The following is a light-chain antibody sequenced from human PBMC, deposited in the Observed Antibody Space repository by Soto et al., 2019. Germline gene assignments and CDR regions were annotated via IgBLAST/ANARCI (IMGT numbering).Light chain of an antibody. Sequence: EIVLTQSPATLSLSPGERATLSCRSSQSVSSYSAWYQQKPGQAPRLLIYGASSRATGIPARFSGSGSGTEFTLTINSLQSEDFAVYYCQQYQNLWTFGQGTKVDIK. J-gene: IGKJ1*01. CDR3: QQYQNLWT. CDR2: GAS. CDR1: QSVSSY. V-gene: IGKV3-15*01.